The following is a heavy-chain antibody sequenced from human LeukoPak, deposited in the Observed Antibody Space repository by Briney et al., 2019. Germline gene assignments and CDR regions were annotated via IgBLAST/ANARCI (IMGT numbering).Heavy chain of an antibody. CDR2: VSWNSDSI. V-gene: IGHV3-9*01. CDR1: GSTFDDFA. J-gene: IGHJ3*02. D-gene: IGHD3-10*01. Sequence: GGSLRLSCAASGSTFDDFAMHWVRQAPGKGLEWVSGVSWNSDSIGYADSVKGRFTISRDNAKNSLYLQMNSLRAEDTAFYYCAKDIFTLLRGAFDIWGQGTMVTVSS. CDR3: AKDIFTLLRGAFDI.